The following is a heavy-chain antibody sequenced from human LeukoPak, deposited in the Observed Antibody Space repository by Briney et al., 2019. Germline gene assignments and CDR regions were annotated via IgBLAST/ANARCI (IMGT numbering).Heavy chain of an antibody. Sequence: GRSLRLSCAASGFTFSSYAMHWVRQAPGKGLEWVAVISYDGSNKYYADSVKGRFTISRDNSKNTLYLQMNSLRAEDTAVYYCARDYCSGGSCYTRINYFDYWGQGTLVTVSS. CDR3: ARDYCSGGSCYTRINYFDY. V-gene: IGHV3-30*04. D-gene: IGHD2-15*01. J-gene: IGHJ4*02. CDR1: GFTFSSYA. CDR2: ISYDGSNK.